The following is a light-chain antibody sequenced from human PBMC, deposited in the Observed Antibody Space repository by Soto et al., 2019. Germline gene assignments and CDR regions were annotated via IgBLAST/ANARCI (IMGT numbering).Light chain of an antibody. V-gene: IGKV3-15*01. Sequence: EIVMTQSPATLSVSPGERATLSCRASQSVSSNLAWYQQKPGQAPRLLIYGASTRATGIPARFSGSGSGTEFTLTISSLQSEDFAVYYCQQYNNLPRIFTFGPGTKVDIK. CDR2: GAS. J-gene: IGKJ3*01. CDR3: QQYNNLPRIFT. CDR1: QSVSSN.